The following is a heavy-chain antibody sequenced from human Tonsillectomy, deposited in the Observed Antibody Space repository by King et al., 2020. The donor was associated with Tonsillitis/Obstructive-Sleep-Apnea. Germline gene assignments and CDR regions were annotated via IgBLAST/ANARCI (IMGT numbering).Heavy chain of an antibody. D-gene: IGHD5-18*01. V-gene: IGHV3-33*01. J-gene: IGHJ2*01. CDR1: GFTFRSYG. CDR3: ASDWENYSYGSGSYFDL. CDR2: IWYDGSNK. Sequence: QVQLVESGGGVVQPGRSLRLSCAASGFTFRSYGMHWVRQAPGKGLEWVAVIWYDGSNKYYRDSVKGRFTISRDNSKNTLYLQMNSLSAEDTAVYYCASDWENYSYGSGSYFDLWGRGTLVTVSS.